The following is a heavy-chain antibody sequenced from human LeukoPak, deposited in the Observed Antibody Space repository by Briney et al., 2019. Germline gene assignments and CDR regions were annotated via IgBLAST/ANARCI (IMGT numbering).Heavy chain of an antibody. CDR1: GYTFTGYY. Sequence: ASVKVSCKASGYTFTGYYMHWVRQAPGQGLEWMGRINPNSGGTNYAQKFQGRVTMTRDTSISTAYMELSRLRSDNTAVYYCTGGSYEIGRVYWGQGTLVTVSS. CDR2: INPNSGGT. J-gene: IGHJ4*02. D-gene: IGHD1-26*01. V-gene: IGHV1-2*06. CDR3: TGGSYEIGRVY.